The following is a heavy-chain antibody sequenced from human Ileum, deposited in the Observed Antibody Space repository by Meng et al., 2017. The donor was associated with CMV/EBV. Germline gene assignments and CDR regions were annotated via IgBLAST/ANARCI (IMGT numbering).Heavy chain of an antibody. J-gene: IGHJ5*02. Sequence: SLSNSGVGVGCSRQHPVKELEWLTIIYWNDDKRYSPSLKSRITITKDTSKNQVVLTMTNMDPVDTATYYCAHRGYDFWSGYLNWFDPWGQGTLVTVSS. CDR1: SLSNSGVG. CDR3: AHRGYDFWSGYLNWFDP. CDR2: IYWNDDK. V-gene: IGHV2-5*01. D-gene: IGHD3-3*01.